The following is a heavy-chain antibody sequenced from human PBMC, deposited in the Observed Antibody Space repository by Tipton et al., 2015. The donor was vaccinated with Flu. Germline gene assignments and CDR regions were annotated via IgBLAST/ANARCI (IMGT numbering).Heavy chain of an antibody. V-gene: IGHV3-7*01. CDR3: TRVVGRTTAARPATYYYCMDV. CDR1: GFTFSSYW. J-gene: IGHJ6*02. D-gene: IGHD6-6*01. Sequence: SLRLSCAASGFTFSSYWMSWVRQASGKGLEWVANIKQDGSEEYYVDSVKGRFTISRDNAKNSVYLQMNSLRAEDTAVFYCTRVVGRTTAARPATYYYCMDVWGQGTTVTVSS. CDR2: IKQDGSEE.